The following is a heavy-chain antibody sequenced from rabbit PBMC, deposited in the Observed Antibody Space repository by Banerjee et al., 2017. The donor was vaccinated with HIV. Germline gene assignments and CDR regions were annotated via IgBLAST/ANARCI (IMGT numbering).Heavy chain of an antibody. CDR1: GFSFSSGYW. CDR3: ARAGDYDYTYGYAGYPM. D-gene: IGHD6-1*01. J-gene: IGHJ6*01. CDR2: IENGDGST. Sequence: QSLEESGGDLVKPGASLTLTCTASGFSFSSGYWICWVRQAPGKGLEWIACIENGDGSTDYASWAKGRFTISKTSSTTVTLQMTSLTAADTATYFCARAGDYDYTYGYAGYPMWGPGTLVTVS. V-gene: IGHV1S40*01.